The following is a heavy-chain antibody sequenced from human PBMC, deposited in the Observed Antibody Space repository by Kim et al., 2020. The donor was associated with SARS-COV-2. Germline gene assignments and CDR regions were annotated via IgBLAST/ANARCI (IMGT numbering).Heavy chain of an antibody. CDR3: ARERGSTIFGVVILKPTPYYHGMDV. CDR2: ISSSGSTI. D-gene: IGHD3-3*01. Sequence: GGSLRLSCAASGFTFSSYEMNWVRQAPGKGLEWVSYISSSGSTIYYADSVKGRFTISRDNAKNSLYLQMNSLRAEDTAVYYCARERGSTIFGVVILKPTPYYHGMDVWGQGTTVTVSS. V-gene: IGHV3-48*03. J-gene: IGHJ6*02. CDR1: GFTFSSYE.